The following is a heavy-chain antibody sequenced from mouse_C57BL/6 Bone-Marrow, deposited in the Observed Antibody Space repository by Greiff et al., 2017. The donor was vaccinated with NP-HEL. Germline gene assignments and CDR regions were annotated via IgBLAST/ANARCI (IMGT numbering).Heavy chain of an antibody. Sequence: DVKLVESGGGLVKPGGSLKLSCAASGFTFSSYAMSWVRQTPEKRLEWVATISDGGSYTYYPDNVKGRFTISRDNAKNNLYLQMSHLKSEDTAMYYCARGRRGYAMDYWGQGTSVTVSS. CDR2: ISDGGSYT. CDR1: GFTFSSYA. CDR3: ARGRRGYAMDY. V-gene: IGHV5-4*03. J-gene: IGHJ4*01.